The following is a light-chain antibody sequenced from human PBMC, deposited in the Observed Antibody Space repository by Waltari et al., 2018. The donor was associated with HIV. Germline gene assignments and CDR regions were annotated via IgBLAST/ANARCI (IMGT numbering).Light chain of an antibody. CDR1: SSDVGGYNS. CDR3: SSYTSSSTLV. V-gene: IGLV2-14*01. Sequence: QSALTQPASVSGSPGQSFTISCTGTSSDVGGYNSVSWYQQHPGKAPKLMIYEVSNRPSGVSNRFSGSKSGNTASLTISGLQAEDEADYYCSSYTSSSTLVFGTGTKVTVL. J-gene: IGLJ1*01. CDR2: EVS.